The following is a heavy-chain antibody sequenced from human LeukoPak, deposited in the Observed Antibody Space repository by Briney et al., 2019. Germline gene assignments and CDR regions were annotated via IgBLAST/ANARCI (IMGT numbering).Heavy chain of an antibody. CDR1: GGSISSSSYY. Sequence: SETLSLTCTVSGGSISSSSYYWGWIRQPPGKGLEWIGSIYYSGSTYYNPSLKSRITISVDTSKNQFSLKLSSVTAADTAVYYCATRSGVAGLSWFDPWGQGTLVTVSS. D-gene: IGHD6-19*01. J-gene: IGHJ5*02. V-gene: IGHV4-39*07. CDR3: ATRSGVAGLSWFDP. CDR2: IYYSGST.